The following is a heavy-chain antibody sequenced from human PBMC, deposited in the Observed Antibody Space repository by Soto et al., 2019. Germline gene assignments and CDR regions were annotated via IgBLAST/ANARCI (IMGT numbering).Heavy chain of an antibody. V-gene: IGHV4-39*01. D-gene: IGHD2-21*02. CDR1: GDSISSSSYY. Sequence: SETLSLTCTVSGDSISSSSYYWGWIRQPPGKGLEWIGSIYYSGSTYYNPSLKSRVTISVDTSKNQFSLKLCSVTAADTAVYYCARHFCGGDCYSNDSAYNWFDPWGQGTLVTV. CDR3: ARHFCGGDCYSNDSAYNWFDP. CDR2: IYYSGST. J-gene: IGHJ5*02.